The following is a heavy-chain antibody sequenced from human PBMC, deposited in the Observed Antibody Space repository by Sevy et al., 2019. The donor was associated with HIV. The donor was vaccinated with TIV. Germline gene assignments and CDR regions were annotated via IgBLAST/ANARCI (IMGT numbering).Heavy chain of an antibody. V-gene: IGHV3-48*02. J-gene: IGHJ6*02. CDR2: ISSSSSTI. CDR1: GFTFSSYS. CDR3: ASDGSDYSTYYYGMDV. D-gene: IGHD2-15*01. Sequence: GGCLRLYCAASGFTFSSYSMNWVRQAPGKGLECVSYISSSSSTIDYADSVKGRFTISRDNAKNSLYLQMNSLRDEDTAVYYCASDGSDYSTYYYGMDVWGQGTTVTVSS.